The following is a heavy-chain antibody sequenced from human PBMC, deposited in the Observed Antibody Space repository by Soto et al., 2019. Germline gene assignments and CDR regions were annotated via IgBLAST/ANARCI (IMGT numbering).Heavy chain of an antibody. CDR2: ISSSSSTI. Sequence: EVQLVESGGGLVQPGGSLRLSCAASGFTFSSYSMNWVRQAPGKGLEWVSYISSSSSTIYYADSVKGRVTISRDNAKNPLFLQMNSLGADDPAVYYCARASSFDYWGQGTLVTGSS. V-gene: IGHV3-48*01. CDR1: GFTFSSYS. J-gene: IGHJ4*02. CDR3: ARASSFDY. D-gene: IGHD2-2*01.